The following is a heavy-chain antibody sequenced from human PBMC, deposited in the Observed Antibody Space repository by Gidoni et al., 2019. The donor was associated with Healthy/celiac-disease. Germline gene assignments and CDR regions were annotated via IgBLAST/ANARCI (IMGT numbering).Heavy chain of an antibody. V-gene: IGHV4-61*01. J-gene: IGHJ3*02. Sequence: QVQLQESGPGLVKPSETLSLTCTVSGGSVSSGSYYWSWIRQPPGKGLEWIGYIYYSGSTNYNPSLKSRVTISVDTSENQFSLKLSSVTAADTAVYYCARGSSDNWNDRYYDSSGYYYCAFDIWGQGTMVTVSS. CDR2: IYYSGST. D-gene: IGHD3-22*01. CDR3: ARGSSDNWNDRYYDSSGYYYCAFDI. CDR1: GGSVSSGSYY.